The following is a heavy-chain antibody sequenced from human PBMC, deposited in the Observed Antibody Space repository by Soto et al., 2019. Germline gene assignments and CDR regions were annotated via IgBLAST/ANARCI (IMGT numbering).Heavy chain of an antibody. J-gene: IGHJ4*03. D-gene: IGHD2-2*01. CDR1: GVSINSTYF. V-gene: IGHV4-38-2*01. CDR3: ARVVVLELGAIMWFGP. CDR2: IYYCGNN. Sequence: SETLSLTCAVAGVSINSTYFWGWIRQPPGGGLDGVGSIYYCGNNYHNPALKRRVTICGDLSKNQFSRELSSVTGADRGVFYCARVVVLELGAIMWFGPWGQGNLV.